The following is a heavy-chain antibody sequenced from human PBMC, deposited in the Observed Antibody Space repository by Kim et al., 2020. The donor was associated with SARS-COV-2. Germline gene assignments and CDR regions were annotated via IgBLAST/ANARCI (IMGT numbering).Heavy chain of an antibody. D-gene: IGHD3-10*01. V-gene: IGHV4-59*08. CDR3: ARQGVPRGAFAI. Sequence: SETLSLTYTVSGGSISSYYWSWIRQPPGKGLEWIGYIYYSGSTNYNPSLKSRVTISVDTSKNQFSLKLSSVTAADTAVYYCARQGVPRGAFAIWGQGTM. CDR1: GGSISSYY. CDR2: IYYSGST. J-gene: IGHJ3*02.